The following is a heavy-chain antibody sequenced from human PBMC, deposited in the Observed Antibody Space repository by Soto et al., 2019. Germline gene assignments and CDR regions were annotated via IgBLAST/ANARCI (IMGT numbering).Heavy chain of an antibody. Sequence: QVQLVQSGAEVKKPGASVKVSCKASGYTFTSYGISWVRQAPGQGLEWMGWISAYNGNTNYAQKLQGRVTMTTDTSTSTAYMERRSLRSDDTAVYYCALGTGDYSSGYSDWFDPWGQGTLVTVSS. D-gene: IGHD3-22*01. J-gene: IGHJ5*02. CDR2: ISAYNGNT. CDR3: ALGTGDYSSGYSDWFDP. V-gene: IGHV1-18*01. CDR1: GYTFTSYG.